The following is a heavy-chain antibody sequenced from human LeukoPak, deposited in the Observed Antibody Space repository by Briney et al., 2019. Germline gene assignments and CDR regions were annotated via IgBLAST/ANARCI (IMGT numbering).Heavy chain of an antibody. CDR2: IKQDGSEK. V-gene: IGHV3-7*01. D-gene: IGHD2-15*01. CDR1: GFTFSSYW. Sequence: GGSLRLSCAASGFTFSSYWMSWVRQAPGKGLEWVANIKQDGSEKYYVDSVKGRFTISRDNAMNSLYLQMNSLRAEDTAVYYCARARRYLGYCSGGSCYGYFDYWGQGTLVTVSS. CDR3: ARARRYLGYCSGGSCYGYFDY. J-gene: IGHJ4*02.